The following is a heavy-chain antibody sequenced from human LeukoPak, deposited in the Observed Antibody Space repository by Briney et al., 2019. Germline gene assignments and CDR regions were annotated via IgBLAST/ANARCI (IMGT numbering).Heavy chain of an antibody. Sequence: PSETLSLTCTVSGGSINNYYWSWIRQPAGKGLEWIGRINPSGSTKNNPSLKSRVTMSLDTRKNQLSLNLGSVTAADTAVYYCARASYYESRNNLAFDLWGRGTMVTVSS. CDR2: INPSGST. CDR1: GGSINNYY. J-gene: IGHJ3*01. CDR3: ARASYYESRNNLAFDL. V-gene: IGHV4-4*07. D-gene: IGHD3-10*01.